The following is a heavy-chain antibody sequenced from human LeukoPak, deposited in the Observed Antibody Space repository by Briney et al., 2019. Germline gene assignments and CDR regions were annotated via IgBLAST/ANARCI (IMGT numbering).Heavy chain of an antibody. Sequence: PSETLSLTCTVSGGSISSSSYYWGWIRQPPGKGLEWIGSIYYSGSTYYNPSLKSRVTISVDTSKNQFSLKLSSVTAADTAVYYCARGGRIAAAGTGYFDHWGQGTLVTVSS. CDR1: GGSISSSSYY. CDR2: IYYSGST. V-gene: IGHV4-39*01. D-gene: IGHD6-13*01. CDR3: ARGGRIAAAGTGYFDH. J-gene: IGHJ4*02.